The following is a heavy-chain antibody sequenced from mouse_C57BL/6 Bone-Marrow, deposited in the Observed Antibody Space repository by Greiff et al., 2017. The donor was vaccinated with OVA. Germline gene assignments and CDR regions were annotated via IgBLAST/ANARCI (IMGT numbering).Heavy chain of an antibody. V-gene: IGHV1-62-2*01. CDR2: FYPGSGST. D-gene: IGHD2-2*01. Sequence: QVQLQQSGAELVKPGASVKLSCKASGYTFTEYTIHWVKQRSGQGLEWIGWFYPGSGSTKYNEKFKDKATLTADKSSSTAYMELSRLTSEDSAVYFCARREAYGYDVEGFAYWGQGTLVTVSA. CDR3: ARREAYGYDVEGFAY. J-gene: IGHJ3*01. CDR1: GYTFTEYT.